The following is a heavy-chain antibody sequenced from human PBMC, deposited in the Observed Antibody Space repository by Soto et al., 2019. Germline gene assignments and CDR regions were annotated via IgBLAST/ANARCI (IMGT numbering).Heavy chain of an antibody. CDR2: IYYSGSN. J-gene: IGHJ5*02. CDR1: GGSISSGDYY. CDR3: ARERPDGARLDP. D-gene: IGHD6-6*01. Sequence: SETLSLTCTVSGGSISSGDYYWSWIRQPPGKGLEWIGYIYYSGSNFYNPSLKSRLTISVDTSKNQFSLKLSSVTAADTAVYYCARERPDGARLDPWGQGTLVTVSS. V-gene: IGHV4-30-4*01.